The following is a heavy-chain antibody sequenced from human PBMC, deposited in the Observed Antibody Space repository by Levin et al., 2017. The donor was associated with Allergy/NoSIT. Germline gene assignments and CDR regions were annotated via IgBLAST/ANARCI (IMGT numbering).Heavy chain of an antibody. V-gene: IGHV3-15*01. CDR1: GFTFSNAW. CDR2: IKSKTDGGTT. D-gene: IGHD6-19*01. CDR3: TTGVAVAGTEYFQH. J-gene: IGHJ1*01. Sequence: GESLKISCAASGFTFSNAWMSWVRQAPGKGLEWVGRIKSKTDGGTTDYAAPVKGRFTISRDDSKNTLYLQMNSLKTEDTAVYYCTTGVAVAGTEYFQHWVQGTLVTVSS.